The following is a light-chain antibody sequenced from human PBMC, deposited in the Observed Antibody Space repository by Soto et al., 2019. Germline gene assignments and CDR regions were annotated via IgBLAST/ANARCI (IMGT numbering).Light chain of an antibody. CDR3: QQRSNWPSIT. CDR2: DAS. V-gene: IGKV3-11*01. CDR1: QSVSTY. Sequence: EIVLTQSPATLSLSPGERATLSCRASQSVSTYLAWYQQNPGQAPRLVIYDASSRATGIPARFSGSGSGTDFTLTISSLESEDSAVYYCQQRSNWPSITFGQGTRLEI. J-gene: IGKJ5*01.